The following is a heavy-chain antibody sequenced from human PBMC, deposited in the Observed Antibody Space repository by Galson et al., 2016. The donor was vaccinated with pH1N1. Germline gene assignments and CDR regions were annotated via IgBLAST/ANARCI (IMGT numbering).Heavy chain of an antibody. J-gene: IGHJ6*04. CDR2: IWMDGTGQ. Sequence: SLRLSCAASGLIFKNFAMHWVRQAPGKGLEWVAFIWMDGTGQKYADSVKGRFIISRDNSKNTLYLQMNGLGDEDTAIYYCTTDADDPMDVWGIGTTVTVSP. CDR3: TTDADDPMDV. D-gene: IGHD3-16*01. CDR1: GLIFKNFA. V-gene: IGHV3-33*01.